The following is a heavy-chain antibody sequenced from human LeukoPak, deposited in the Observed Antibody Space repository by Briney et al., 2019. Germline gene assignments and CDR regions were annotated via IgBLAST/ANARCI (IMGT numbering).Heavy chain of an antibody. CDR2: INTNTGNP. D-gene: IGHD3-22*01. CDR1: GYTFTSYA. CDR3: ARGLSEFYYDSSGYPL. V-gene: IGHV7-4-1*02. J-gene: IGHJ4*02. Sequence: ASVKVSCKASGYTFTSYAMNWMRQAPGQGLEWMGWINTNTGNPTYVQGFTGRFVFSLDTSVSTAYLQISSLKAEDTAVCYCARGLSEFYYDSSGYPLWGQGTLVTVSS.